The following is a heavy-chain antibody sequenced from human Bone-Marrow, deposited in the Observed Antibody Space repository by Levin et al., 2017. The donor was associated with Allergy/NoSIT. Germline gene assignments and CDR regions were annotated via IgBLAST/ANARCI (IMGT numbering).Heavy chain of an antibody. J-gene: IGHJ4*02. V-gene: IGHV3-30-3*01. CDR3: LREAYTSTWSFEF. D-gene: IGHD6-13*01. CDR2: VSFDGTNL. Sequence: PGGSLRLSCVASGFSFSRDAMHWVRQPPGKGLEWVAIVSFDGTNLYYADSVKGRFTISRDDSKNTVFLQMNSLRDEDTAVYYCLREAYTSTWSFEFWGQGTLVTVSS. CDR1: GFSFSRDA.